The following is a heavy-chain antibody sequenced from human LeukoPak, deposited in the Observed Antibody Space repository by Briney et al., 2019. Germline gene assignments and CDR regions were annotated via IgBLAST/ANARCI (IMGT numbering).Heavy chain of an antibody. CDR2: INPNSGGT. J-gene: IGHJ5*02. Sequence: ASVKVSCKASGYTFTSYDITWVRQATGQGLEWMGWINPNSGGTNYAQKFQGRVTMTRDTSISTAYMELSRLRSDDTAVYYCARDSGTPWGQGTLVTVSS. CDR3: ARDSGTP. D-gene: IGHD1-26*01. V-gene: IGHV1-2*02. CDR1: GYTFTSYD.